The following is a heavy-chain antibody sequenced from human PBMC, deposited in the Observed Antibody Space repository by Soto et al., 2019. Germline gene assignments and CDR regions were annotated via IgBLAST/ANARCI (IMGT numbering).Heavy chain of an antibody. D-gene: IGHD3-3*01. CDR2: FDVEEGRG. CDR3: ATTGSGSGYYPA. Sequence: EVHLQQSGAEVKKPGATVKISCKVSGYTFTGYHMQWVRQAPGKGLEWMALFDVEEGRGKSADKFRGRLTIAADTATDTVYLELSGLADDDSAIYYCATTGSGSGYYPAWGQGTQVTVSS. J-gene: IGHJ5*02. V-gene: IGHV1-69-2*01. CDR1: GYTFTGYH.